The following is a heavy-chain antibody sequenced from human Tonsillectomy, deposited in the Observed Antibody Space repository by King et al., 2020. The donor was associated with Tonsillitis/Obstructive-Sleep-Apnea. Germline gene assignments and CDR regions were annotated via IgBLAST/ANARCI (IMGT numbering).Heavy chain of an antibody. J-gene: IGHJ3*01. CDR3: ARPLDPHFGFCSGDYWGRAFDV. CDR2: INQSGST. CDR1: GGSFGIYY. D-gene: IGHD3-3*01. V-gene: IGHV4-34*01. Sequence: VQLQQWGAGLSRPSETLSLTCAVYGGSFGIYYWSWIRQPPGKGLEWIGEINQSGSTNYNPSLKSLVTISVDTSKKQFSLKLNSVTAADTAEYYCARPLDPHFGFCSGDYWGRAFDVWGQGTMVTVSS.